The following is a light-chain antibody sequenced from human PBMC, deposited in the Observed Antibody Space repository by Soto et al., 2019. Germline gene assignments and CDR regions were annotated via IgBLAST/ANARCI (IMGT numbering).Light chain of an antibody. CDR3: QAYDYSLTASV. CDR2: GNR. V-gene: IGLV1-40*01. Sequence: QSVLTQPPSVSGAPGQRVTLSCTGNSSNLGAGYDVHWYKQVPGAAPKLVIFGNRNRPSGVPERFSGSKSGTSASLAITGLQAEDEADYYCQAYDYSLTASVFGGGTNVTVL. J-gene: IGLJ3*02. CDR1: SSNLGAGYD.